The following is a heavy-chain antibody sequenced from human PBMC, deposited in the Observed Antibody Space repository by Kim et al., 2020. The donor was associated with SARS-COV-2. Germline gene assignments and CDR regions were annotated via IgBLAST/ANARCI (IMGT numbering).Heavy chain of an antibody. Sequence: GGSLRLSCAASGFTVSSNYMSWVRQAPGKGLEWVSVIYSGGSTYYADSVKGRFTISRDNSKNTLYLQVNSLRAEDTAVYYCARDRYGDYPDYYHGMDVWGQGTTVTVSS. CDR2: IYSGGST. J-gene: IGHJ6*02. V-gene: IGHV3-66*01. CDR1: GFTVSSNY. CDR3: ARDRYGDYPDYYHGMDV. D-gene: IGHD4-17*01.